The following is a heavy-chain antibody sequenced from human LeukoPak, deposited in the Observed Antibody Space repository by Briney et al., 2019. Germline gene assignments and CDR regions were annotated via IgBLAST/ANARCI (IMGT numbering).Heavy chain of an antibody. V-gene: IGHV5-51*01. D-gene: IGHD5-18*01. J-gene: IGHJ4*02. CDR3: ARPCGYSYGPFCY. CDR1: GYSFTRYW. CDR2: IYPGDSRT. Sequence: GESLKISCKGSGYSFTRYWIGWVRQMPGKGLEWMGIIYPGDSRTRYSPSFQGQVTISADKSISTAYLQWRSLKASDTAMYYCARPCGYSYGPFCYWGQGTLVTVSS.